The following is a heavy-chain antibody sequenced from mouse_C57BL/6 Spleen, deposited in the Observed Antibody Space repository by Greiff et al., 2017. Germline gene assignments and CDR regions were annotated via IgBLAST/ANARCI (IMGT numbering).Heavy chain of an antibody. Sequence: EVKLMESGGGLVKPGGSQKLSCAASGFTFSDYGMHWVRQAPEKGLEWVAYISSGSSTIYYADTVKGRFTISRDNAKNTLFLQMTSLRSEDTAMYYCARGHWYFDVWGTGTTVTVSS. V-gene: IGHV5-17*01. J-gene: IGHJ1*03. CDR2: ISSGSSTI. CDR3: ARGHWYFDV. CDR1: GFTFSDYG.